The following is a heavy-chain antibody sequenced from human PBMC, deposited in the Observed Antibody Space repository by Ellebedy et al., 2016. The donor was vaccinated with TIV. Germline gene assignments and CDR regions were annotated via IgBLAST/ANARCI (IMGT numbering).Heavy chain of an antibody. CDR1: GFPFGAYS. J-gene: IGHJ4*02. D-gene: IGHD6-19*01. V-gene: IGHV3-49*03. CDR2: IRSHTYGGTT. Sequence: GESLKISCPASGFPFGAYSVSWLRQAPGKGLEWVGLIRSHTYGGTTEYAASVKGRFIISRDESKSTANLDLNSLKTEDTAVYYCARDSSGWSRDYWGQGTLVTVSS. CDR3: ARDSSGWSRDY.